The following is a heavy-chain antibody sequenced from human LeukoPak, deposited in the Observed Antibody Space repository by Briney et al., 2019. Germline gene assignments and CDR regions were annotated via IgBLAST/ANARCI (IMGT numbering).Heavy chain of an antibody. CDR1: GYSITSYG. CDR2: ISAYNGNT. V-gene: IGHV1-18*01. D-gene: IGHD3-22*01. Sequence: ASVNVSCKASGYSITSYGISWVRQAPGQGLEWMGWISAYNGNTNYAQKLQGRVTMTTDTSTSTAYMELRSLRSDDTAVYYCARERVGGFYYDSSGYYFDYWGQGTLVTVSS. J-gene: IGHJ4*02. CDR3: ARERVGGFYYDSSGYYFDY.